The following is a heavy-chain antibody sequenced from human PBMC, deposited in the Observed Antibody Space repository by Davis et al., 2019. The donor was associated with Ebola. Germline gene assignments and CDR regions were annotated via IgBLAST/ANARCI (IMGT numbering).Heavy chain of an antibody. D-gene: IGHD3-3*01. Sequence: SVKVSCKASGGTFSSYAISWVRQAPGQGLEWMGGIIPILGIANYAQKFQGRVTITADKSTSTAYMELRSLRSDDTAVYYCARDHNDFWSGLGSFDYWGQGTLVTVSS. CDR3: ARDHNDFWSGLGSFDY. CDR1: GGTFSSYA. J-gene: IGHJ4*02. V-gene: IGHV1-69*10. CDR2: IIPILGIA.